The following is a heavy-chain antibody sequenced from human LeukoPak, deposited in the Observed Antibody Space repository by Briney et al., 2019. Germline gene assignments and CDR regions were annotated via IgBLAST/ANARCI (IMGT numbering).Heavy chain of an antibody. CDR2: INHSGST. D-gene: IGHD2-15*01. J-gene: IGHJ3*02. CDR3: ARVHYCSGGSCPDAFDI. V-gene: IGHV4-34*01. Sequence: PSETLSLTCAVYGGSFSGYYWSWIRQPPGKGLEWIGEINHSGSTNYNPSLKSRVTISVDTSKNQFSLKLSSVTAADTAVYYCARVHYCSGGSCPDAFDIWGQGTMVTVSS. CDR1: GGSFSGYY.